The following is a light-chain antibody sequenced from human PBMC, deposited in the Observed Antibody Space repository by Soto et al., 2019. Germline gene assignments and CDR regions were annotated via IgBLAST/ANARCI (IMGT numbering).Light chain of an antibody. CDR1: QAISSH. J-gene: IGKJ4*01. CDR2: VAS. Sequence: IQLTQSPSSLSASVGDRVTITCRASQAISSHLAWYQQKPGKAPKLLVYVASTLQSGVPSRFSGSGPGTAFSLPIARLPTEDIATYYCQQLNSYRLTFGGGTKVDIK. CDR3: QQLNSYRLT. V-gene: IGKV1-9*01.